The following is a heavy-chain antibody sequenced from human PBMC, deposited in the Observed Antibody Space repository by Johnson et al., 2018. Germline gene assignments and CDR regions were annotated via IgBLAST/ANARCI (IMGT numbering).Heavy chain of an antibody. V-gene: IGHV4-34*01. D-gene: IGHD6-13*01. CDR3: ARGWYPRGY. CDR2: IEHSGST. J-gene: IGHJ1*01. CDR1: GGSFSDYY. Sequence: QVQLQQWGAGLLKPSETLSLICAVSGGSFSDYYWSWIRQSPGKGLEWIGEIEHSGSTNHNTSLKSRVTISVDTSKNQCSLKLTSVTAADTAVYYCARGWYPRGYWGQGTLVTVSS.